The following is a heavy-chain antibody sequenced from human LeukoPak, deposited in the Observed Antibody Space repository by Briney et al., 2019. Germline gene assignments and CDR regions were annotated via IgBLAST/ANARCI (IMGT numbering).Heavy chain of an antibody. CDR1: GYTLTELS. J-gene: IGHJ5*02. CDR2: FDPEDGET. Sequence: ASVKVSCKVSGYTLTELSMHWVRQAPGKGLEWMGGFDPEDGETIYAQKFQGRVTMTEDTSTDTAYMELSSLRSEDTAVYYCATVKPGTNWFDPWGQGTLVTVSS. CDR3: ATVKPGTNWFDP. V-gene: IGHV1-24*01.